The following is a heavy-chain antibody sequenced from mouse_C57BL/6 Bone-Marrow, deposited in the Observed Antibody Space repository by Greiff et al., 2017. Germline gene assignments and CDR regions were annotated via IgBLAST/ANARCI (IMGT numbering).Heavy chain of an antibody. Sequence: EVQVVESGGGLVKPGGSLKLSCAASGFTFSSYAMSWVRQTPEQRLEWVATISDGGSYTYYPDNVKGRLTLSRDNAKNNLYLQMSHLKSEDTAMYYCARDKGYSNYGYWGQGTTLTVSS. J-gene: IGHJ2*01. D-gene: IGHD2-5*01. CDR3: ARDKGYSNYGY. CDR2: ISDGGSYT. V-gene: IGHV5-4*01. CDR1: GFTFSSYA.